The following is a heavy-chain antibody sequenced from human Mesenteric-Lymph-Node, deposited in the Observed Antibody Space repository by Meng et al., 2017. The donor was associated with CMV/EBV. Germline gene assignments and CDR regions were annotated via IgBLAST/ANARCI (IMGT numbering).Heavy chain of an antibody. CDR2: ISGSGGST. CDR3: ARDLGSIVVVPAAISGDYYYYGMDV. D-gene: IGHD2-2*01. CDR1: GFTFSSYA. Sequence: GESLKISCEASGFTFSSYAMSWVRQAPGKGLEWVSSISGSGGSTYYADSVKGHFTISRDNSKNTLYLQMNSLRAEDTAVYYCARDLGSIVVVPAAISGDYYYYGMDVWGQGTTVTVSS. V-gene: IGHV3-23*01. J-gene: IGHJ6*02.